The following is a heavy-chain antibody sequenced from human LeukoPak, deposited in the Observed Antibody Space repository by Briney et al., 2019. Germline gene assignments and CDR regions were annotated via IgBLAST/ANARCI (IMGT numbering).Heavy chain of an antibody. CDR3: AKESAAADMDH. J-gene: IGHJ4*02. CDR2: ISHDGSNK. D-gene: IGHD6-13*01. V-gene: IGHV3-30*18. CDR1: GFTLSSYA. Sequence: GGSLRLSCAGSGFTLSSYAMHWVRQAPGKGLECVAIISHDGSNKYYADSVQGRFTISRDNSKNTLYLQMNSLRAEDTAVYYCAKESAAADMDHWGQGTQVTVSS.